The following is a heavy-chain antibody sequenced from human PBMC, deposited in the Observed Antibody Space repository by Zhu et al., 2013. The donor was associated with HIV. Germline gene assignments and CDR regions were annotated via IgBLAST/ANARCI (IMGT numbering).Heavy chain of an antibody. D-gene: IGHD2-15*01. CDR1: GGTFSSYV. CDR3: ATGLAGEAVKVVTVFDPYFNF. V-gene: IGHV1-69*12. J-gene: IGHJ4*02. Sequence: QVQLVQSGAEVKKPGSSVKVSCKASGGTFSSYVISWVRQAPGQGLEWMGGIIPIFGTKNYAQKIQGRVTITADESTSTAYMELSSLRSEDTAVYYCATGLAGEAVKVVTVFDPYFNFWGPGTLVTVSS. CDR2: IIPIFGTK.